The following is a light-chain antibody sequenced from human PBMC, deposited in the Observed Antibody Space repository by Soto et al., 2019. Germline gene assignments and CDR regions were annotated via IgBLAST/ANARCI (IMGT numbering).Light chain of an antibody. CDR1: QDIRKD. V-gene: IGKV1-33*01. J-gene: IGKJ2*01. Sequence: DIQMTQSPSSLSASVGGRVTITCQASQDIRKDLNWYQQKPGKPPKLLIYDTSNLETGVPSTFTGSGSGRDFTLTISSIQPEDVATYDCQQYDSLPYTFGQGTKLEIK. CDR2: DTS. CDR3: QQYDSLPYT.